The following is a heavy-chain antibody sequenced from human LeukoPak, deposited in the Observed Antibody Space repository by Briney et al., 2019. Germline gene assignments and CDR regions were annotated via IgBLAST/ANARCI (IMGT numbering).Heavy chain of an antibody. V-gene: IGHV1-2*02. J-gene: IGHJ4*02. Sequence: ASVKVSCKASGYSLTGQYLHWVRPAPGQGLEWMGWINLSRGGPKYAQIFQGRVTLTRDTSINPAYMEASRLKFDGTAVYYWASWADKNAAVAVFDYWGQGTVVTVSP. CDR2: INLSRGGP. D-gene: IGHD6-25*01. CDR1: GYSLTGQY. CDR3: ASWADKNAAVAVFDY.